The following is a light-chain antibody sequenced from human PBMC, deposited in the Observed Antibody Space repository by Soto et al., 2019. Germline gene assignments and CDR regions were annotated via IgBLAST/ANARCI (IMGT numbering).Light chain of an antibody. Sequence: EIVLTQSPATLSLSPGERATLSCRASQSVSTYLAWFQQKRGQAPRLLIYDASSRANGVPDRFGGSRSGTEFTLTINNLEPEDFAVYYCQQRNVWPPITFGQGTRLEIK. CDR2: DAS. V-gene: IGKV3-11*01. CDR3: QQRNVWPPIT. J-gene: IGKJ5*01. CDR1: QSVSTY.